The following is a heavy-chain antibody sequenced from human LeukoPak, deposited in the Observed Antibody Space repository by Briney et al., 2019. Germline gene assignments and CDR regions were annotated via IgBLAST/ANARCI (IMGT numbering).Heavy chain of an antibody. D-gene: IGHD4-23*01. CDR3: AKRSDYGANWNYFDY. CDR1: GFTFRTYG. CDR2: ISSGGSST. V-gene: IGHV3-23*01. J-gene: IGHJ4*02. Sequence: GGSLRLSCAASGFTFRTYGMSWARQAPGKGLEWVSAISSGGSSTYYADSVKGRFTISRDNSKNTLYLQMNSLSAEDTAIYYCAKRSDYGANWNYFDYWGQGTPVTVSS.